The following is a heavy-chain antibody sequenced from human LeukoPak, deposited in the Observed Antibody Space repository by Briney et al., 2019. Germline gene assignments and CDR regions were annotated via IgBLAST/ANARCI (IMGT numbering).Heavy chain of an antibody. CDR1: GFTFSSYG. J-gene: IGHJ4*02. CDR3: AKDDCRIVGANAFDY. D-gene: IGHD1-26*01. CDR2: IWDGGSNK. Sequence: PGWSLRLSCAATGFTFSSYGMHWVRQAPGKGLAGVAVIWDGGSNKYYAGSVKGRFTISRDKSKNTLYLQRNSLRAEDTAVYYCAKDDCRIVGANAFDYWGQGALVTVSS. V-gene: IGHV3-33*03.